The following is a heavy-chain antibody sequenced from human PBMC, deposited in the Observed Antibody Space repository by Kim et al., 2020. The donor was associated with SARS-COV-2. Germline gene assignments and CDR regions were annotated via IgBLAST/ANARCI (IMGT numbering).Heavy chain of an antibody. CDR1: GGSISSSSYY. Sequence: SETLSLTCTVSGGSISSSSYYWGWIRQPPGKGLEWIGSIYYSGSTYYNPSLKSRVTISVDTSKNQFSLKLSSVTAADTAVYYCASTGGSEDWFDPWGQGTLVTVSS. V-gene: IGHV4-39*01. CDR2: IYYSGST. D-gene: IGHD2-15*01. J-gene: IGHJ5*02. CDR3: ASTGGSEDWFDP.